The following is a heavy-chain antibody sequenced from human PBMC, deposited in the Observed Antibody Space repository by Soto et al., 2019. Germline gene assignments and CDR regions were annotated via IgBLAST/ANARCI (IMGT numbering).Heavy chain of an antibody. V-gene: IGHV1-18*01. CDR2: ISAYNGNT. J-gene: IGHJ3*02. CDR3: ARVGLYSSSWLAFDI. D-gene: IGHD6-13*01. Sequence: GASVKVSCKASGYTFTSYGISWVRQAPRQGLEWMGWISAYNGNTNYAQKLQGRVTMTTDTSTSTAYMELRSLRSDDTAVYYCARVGLYSSSWLAFDIWGQGTMVTVSS. CDR1: GYTFTSYG.